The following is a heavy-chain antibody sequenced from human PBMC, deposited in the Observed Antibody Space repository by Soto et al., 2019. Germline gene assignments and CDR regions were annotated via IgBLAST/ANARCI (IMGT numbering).Heavy chain of an antibody. J-gene: IGHJ3*01. V-gene: IGHV3-7*01. CDR3: ARTSSFAAVV. CDR2: IKQDGSDI. D-gene: IGHD6-13*01. CDR1: GFIFSSYW. Sequence: EVQLVESGGGLVQPGGSLRLSCVASGFIFSSYWMSWVRQAPGKGLEWVATIKQDGSDIYYVDSVKGRFTISRDSGKKSLCLQMNSLRAEDTAVYYCARTSSFAAVVWGQGTTVIVSS.